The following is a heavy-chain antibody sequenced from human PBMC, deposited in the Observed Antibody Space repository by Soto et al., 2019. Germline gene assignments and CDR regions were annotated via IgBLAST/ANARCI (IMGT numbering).Heavy chain of an antibody. CDR1: GGSFSGYS. Sequence: QVQLQQWGAGLLKSSETLSLTFAVYGGSFSGYSWSWIRQPPGKGLDWIGEISHSGSTNYNPSLKSRVTISVDTSKNQFSLNLSSVTAADTAVYYCARGRKGDSTSWYVDWGQGTLVTVSS. D-gene: IGHD6-13*01. V-gene: IGHV4-34*01. J-gene: IGHJ4*01. CDR3: ARGRKGDSTSWYVD. CDR2: ISHSGST.